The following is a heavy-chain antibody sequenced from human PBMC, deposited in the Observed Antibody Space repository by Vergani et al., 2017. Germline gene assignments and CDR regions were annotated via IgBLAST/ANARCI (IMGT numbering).Heavy chain of an antibody. V-gene: IGHV4-30-4*01. CDR1: GDSMNSNDFY. CDR3: ARFKWHDIDY. J-gene: IGHJ4*02. Sequence: QVQLQESGPGLVKPSQTLSLTRTVSGDSMNSNDFYWSWIRQPPGKGLEWIGNIFYSGSTYYNPSLKSRLTLSVALSKNLFSLKLNSVTAADSAVYYCARFKWHDIDYWGQGTMVTVSS. CDR2: IFYSGST. D-gene: IGHD1-20*01.